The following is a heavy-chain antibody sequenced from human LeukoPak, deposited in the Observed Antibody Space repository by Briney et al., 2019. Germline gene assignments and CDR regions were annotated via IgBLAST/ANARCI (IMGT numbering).Heavy chain of an antibody. V-gene: IGHV3-9*01. CDR1: GFTFDDYA. CDR3: AKVKGTTDAFDI. Sequence: SGGSLRLSCAASGFTFDDYAMHWVRQAPGKGLEWVSGISWNSGSIGYADSVKGRFTISRDNAKNSLYLQMNSLRAEDTALYYCAKVKGTTDAFDIWGQGTMVTVSS. D-gene: IGHD4-11*01. CDR2: ISWNSGSI. J-gene: IGHJ3*02.